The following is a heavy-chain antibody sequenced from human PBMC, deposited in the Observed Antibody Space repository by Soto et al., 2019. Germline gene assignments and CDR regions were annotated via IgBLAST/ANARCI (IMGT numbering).Heavy chain of an antibody. CDR2: INHSGST. V-gene: IGHV4-34*01. Sequence: XGTLSLTCAVYGGSFSGYYWSWIRQPPGKGLEWIGEINHSGSTNYNPSLKSRVTISVDTSKNQFSLKLSSVTAADTAVYYCARGRSGAYWGQGTLVTVSS. CDR1: GGSFSGYY. J-gene: IGHJ4*02. CDR3: ARGRSGAY. D-gene: IGHD3-10*01.